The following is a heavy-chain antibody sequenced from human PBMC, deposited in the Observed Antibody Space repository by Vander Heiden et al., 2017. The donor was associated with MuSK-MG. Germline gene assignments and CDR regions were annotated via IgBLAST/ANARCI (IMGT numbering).Heavy chain of an antibody. D-gene: IGHD5-12*01. CDR1: GDSIRSTNY. CDR2: LPSTGST. V-gene: IGHV4-38-2*01. CDR3: TRFTLRVATADT. J-gene: IGHJ5*02. Sequence: QVQLRESGPQLVRPSEPLSLTCAVSGDSIRSTNYWGWVHQSPGKGLEWIGTLPSTGSTYYNPSLKRRVVMFRVTSKNQFALRLSSVTGADTASYDCTRFTLRVATADTWGQVTLVTVST.